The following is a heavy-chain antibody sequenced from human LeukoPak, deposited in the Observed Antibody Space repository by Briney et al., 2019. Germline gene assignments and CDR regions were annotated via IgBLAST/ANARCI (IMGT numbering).Heavy chain of an antibody. CDR3: ANLFRGYSIDAFDI. D-gene: IGHD3-10*01. CDR2: ISYDGSNK. V-gene: IGHV3-30*04. CDR1: GFTFSSYA. Sequence: GGSLRLSCAASGFTFSSYAMHWVRQAPGKGLEWVAVISYDGSNKYYADSVKGRFTISRDNSKNTLYLQVNSLRAEDTAVYYCANLFRGYSIDAFDIWGQGTMVTVSS. J-gene: IGHJ3*02.